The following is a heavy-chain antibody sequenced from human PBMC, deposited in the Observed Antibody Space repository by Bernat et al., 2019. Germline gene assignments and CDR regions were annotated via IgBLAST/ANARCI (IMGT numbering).Heavy chain of an antibody. CDR1: GFTFSSYS. CDR3: ARAWFGESVPLDY. V-gene: IGHV3-48*02. D-gene: IGHD3-10*01. Sequence: VQLVESGGGVVQPGRSLRLSCAASGFTFSSYSMNWVRQAPGKGLEWVSYISSSSSTIYYADSVKGRFTISRDNAKNSLYLQMNSLRDEDTAVYYCARAWFGESVPLDYWGQGTLVTVSS. J-gene: IGHJ4*02. CDR2: ISSSSSTI.